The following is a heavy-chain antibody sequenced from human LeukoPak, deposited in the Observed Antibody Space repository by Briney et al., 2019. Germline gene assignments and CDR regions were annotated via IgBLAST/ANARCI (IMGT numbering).Heavy chain of an antibody. V-gene: IGHV3-23*01. CDR1: GFPFDNYA. D-gene: IGHD2-2*02. J-gene: IGHJ4*02. CDR3: AKSGYCSSTSCYTGGFDY. CDR2: ILGGGDRT. Sequence: GGSLRLSCVGSGFPFDNYALNWVRQAPGRGLEWVSSILGGGDRTSHADSVKGRFTISRDNSKNTLYLQMNSLRAEDTAVYYCAKSGYCSSTSCYTGGFDYWGQGTLVTVSS.